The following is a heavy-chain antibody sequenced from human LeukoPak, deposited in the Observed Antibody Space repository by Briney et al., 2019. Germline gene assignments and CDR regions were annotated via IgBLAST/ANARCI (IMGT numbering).Heavy chain of an antibody. D-gene: IGHD3-9*01. J-gene: IGHJ4*02. Sequence: GGTLRLSCAASGFTFSSYAMTWVRQAPGKGLEWVSAIGGSGDSTYYADSVKGRFTISRDNSKNTLYLQMNSLTAEDTAVYYCAKEADDWYPRPFDYWGQGTLVTVSS. CDR3: AKEADDWYPRPFDY. CDR1: GFTFSSYA. CDR2: IGGSGDST. V-gene: IGHV3-23*01.